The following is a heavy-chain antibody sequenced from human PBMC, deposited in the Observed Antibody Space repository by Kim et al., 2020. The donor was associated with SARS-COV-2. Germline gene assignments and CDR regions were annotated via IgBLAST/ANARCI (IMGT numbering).Heavy chain of an antibody. D-gene: IGHD1-26*01. CDR2: ISYDGNIK. Sequence: GGSLRLSCAASGFTFNNYAIHWVRQAPGKGLDWVAVISYDGNIKYYADSVKGRFTISRDNSKNTVYLQMNSLRVEDTALYYCARDLSGRYSGSPPDYWGQGTLVTVSS. CDR3: ARDLSGRYSGSPPDY. V-gene: IGHV3-30-3*01. CDR1: GFTFNNYA. J-gene: IGHJ4*02.